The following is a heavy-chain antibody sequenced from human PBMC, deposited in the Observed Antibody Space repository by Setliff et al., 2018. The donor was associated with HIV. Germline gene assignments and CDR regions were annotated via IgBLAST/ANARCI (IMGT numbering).Heavy chain of an antibody. V-gene: IGHV4-4*09. J-gene: IGHJ5*01. D-gene: IGHD2-2*01. Sequence: SETLSFTCAVSGDSIGTYSWHWIRQPPGKGLEWIGYIYGGGSTGYNPSLTSRVTMSADTPNNRFALKLSSVTAADTAVYYCARRAVQDGSVTSSNWFESWGQGTLVTVSS. CDR1: GDSIGTYS. CDR2: IYGGGST. CDR3: ARRAVQDGSVTSSNWFES.